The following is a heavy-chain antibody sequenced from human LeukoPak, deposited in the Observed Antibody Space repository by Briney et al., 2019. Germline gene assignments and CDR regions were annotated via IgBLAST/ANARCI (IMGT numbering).Heavy chain of an antibody. Sequence: PGASVKVSCKASGYTFTGYYMHWVRQAPGQGLEWMGWINPNSGGTNYAQKFQGRVTMTRDTSISTAYMELSRLRSDDTAVYYCARGGSWTHGPYYYGMDVWGQGTTVTVSS. D-gene: IGHD1-26*01. J-gene: IGHJ6*02. CDR1: GYTFTGYY. CDR3: ARGGSWTHGPYYYGMDV. V-gene: IGHV1-2*02. CDR2: INPNSGGT.